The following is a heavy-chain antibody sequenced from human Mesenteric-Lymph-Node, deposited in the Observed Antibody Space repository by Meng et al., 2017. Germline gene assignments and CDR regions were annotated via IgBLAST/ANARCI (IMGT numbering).Heavy chain of an antibody. V-gene: IGHV1-69*13. J-gene: IGHJ6*02. CDR1: GGTFNSYG. CDR2: INAVFGTT. Sequence: SVKVSCKAPGGTFNSYGISWVRQAPGQGLEWMGGINAVFGTTNYAQKFRGRVTITADEPTSTVYMELNRLRSDDTGMYYCARDRGGNYSDSSGQPYYGVDVWGQGTTVTVSS. CDR3: ARDRGGNYSDSSGQPYYGVDV. D-gene: IGHD3-22*01.